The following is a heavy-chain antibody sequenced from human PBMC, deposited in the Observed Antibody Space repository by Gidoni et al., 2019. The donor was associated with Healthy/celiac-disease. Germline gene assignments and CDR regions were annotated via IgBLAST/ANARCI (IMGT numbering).Heavy chain of an antibody. V-gene: IGHV3-33*01. CDR1: AFTFSSYG. J-gene: IGHJ4*02. D-gene: IGHD6-13*01. CDR3: ARDGEQQLVLDY. Sequence: QVQLVESGGGVVQPGMSLRISCEGTAFTFSSYGMHWVRQAPGKGLAWVAVIWYDGSNKYYADSVKGRFTISRDNSKNTLYLQMNSLRAEDTAVYYCARDGEQQLVLDYWGQGTLVTVSS. CDR2: IWYDGSNK.